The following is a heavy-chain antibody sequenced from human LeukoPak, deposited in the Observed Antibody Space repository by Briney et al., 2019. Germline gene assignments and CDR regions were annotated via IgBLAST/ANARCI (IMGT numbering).Heavy chain of an antibody. V-gene: IGHV4-34*01. CDR2: INHSGST. D-gene: IGHD6-19*01. Sequence: PSETLSLTCAVYGGSFSGYYWSWIRQPPGKGLEWIGEINHSGSTNYNPSLKSRVTISVDTSKNQFSLKLSSVTAADTAVYYCARLVGTQWLVRFNWFDPWGQGTLVTVSS. J-gene: IGHJ5*02. CDR1: GGSFSGYY. CDR3: ARLVGTQWLVRFNWFDP.